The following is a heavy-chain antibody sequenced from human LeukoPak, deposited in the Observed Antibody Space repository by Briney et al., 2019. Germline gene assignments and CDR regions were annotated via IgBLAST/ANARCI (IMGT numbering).Heavy chain of an antibody. CDR1: GFTFSSYW. V-gene: IGHV3-74*01. Sequence: GASLTLSRAASGFTFSSYWIHWARPPRGNWRVWVSRIKSDGSTRYTDSVKGRLTISRDNAKNTVSLQMNSLRAEDTGVYYCARAPTEIGGSYPEYFRHWGQGTLVTVSP. CDR3: ARAPTEIGGSYPEYFRH. J-gene: IGHJ1*01. CDR2: IKSDGST. D-gene: IGHD3-22*01.